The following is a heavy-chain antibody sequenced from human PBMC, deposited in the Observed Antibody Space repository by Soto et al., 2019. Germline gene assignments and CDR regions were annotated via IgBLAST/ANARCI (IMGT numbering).Heavy chain of an antibody. J-gene: IGHJ3*02. D-gene: IGHD6-19*01. CDR1: GFTFSDYY. CDR3: AREGAVAVASGAFDI. V-gene: IGHV3-11*01. Sequence: LRLSCAASGFTFSDYYMSWIRQAPGKGLEWVSYISSSGSTIYYADSVKGRFTISRDNAKNSLYLQMNSLGAEDTAVYYCAREGAVAVASGAFDIWGQGTMVTVSS. CDR2: ISSSGSTI.